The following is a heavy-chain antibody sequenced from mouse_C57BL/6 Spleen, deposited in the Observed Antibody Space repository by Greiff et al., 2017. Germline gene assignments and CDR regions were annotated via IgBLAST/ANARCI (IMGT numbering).Heavy chain of an antibody. D-gene: IGHD2-10*02. CDR2: ISDGGSYT. J-gene: IGHJ2*01. V-gene: IGHV5-4*01. CDR1: GFTFSSYA. CDR3: ARAGSIFDY. Sequence: DVQLVESGGGLVKPGGSLKLSCAASGFTFSSYAMSWVRQTPEKRLEWVATISDGGSYTYYPDNVKGRFTISRDNAKNDLYLQMSHLKSEDTAMYYCARAGSIFDYWGQGTTLTVSS.